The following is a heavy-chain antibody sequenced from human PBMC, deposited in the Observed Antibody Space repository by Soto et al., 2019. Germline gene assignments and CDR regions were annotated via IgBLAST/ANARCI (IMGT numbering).Heavy chain of an antibody. V-gene: IGHV4-59*11. D-gene: IGHD3-16*01. Sequence: SETLSLTCTVSGASMSSHYWTWLRQSPGKGLEWIGYISYSGSTYHNPSHKSRVTISADTSRNQFSLKLSAVISADTAVYYCARADPDASVGYWGQGTLVTVSS. CDR2: ISYSGST. CDR3: ARADPDASVGY. CDR1: GASMSSHY. J-gene: IGHJ4*02.